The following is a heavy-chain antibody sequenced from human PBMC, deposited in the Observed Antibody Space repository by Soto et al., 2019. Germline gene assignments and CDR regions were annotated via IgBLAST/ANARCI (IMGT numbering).Heavy chain of an antibody. J-gene: IGHJ6*02. CDR2: ISYDGSNK. CDR3: ARELRYFDWLGYGMDV. D-gene: IGHD3-9*01. CDR1: GFTFSSYA. V-gene: IGHV3-30-3*01. Sequence: SLRLSCAASGFTFSSYAMHWVRQAPGKGLEWVAVISYDGSNKYYADSVKGRFTISRDNSKNTLYLQMNSLRAEDTAVYYCARELRYFDWLGYGMDVWGQGTTVTVSS.